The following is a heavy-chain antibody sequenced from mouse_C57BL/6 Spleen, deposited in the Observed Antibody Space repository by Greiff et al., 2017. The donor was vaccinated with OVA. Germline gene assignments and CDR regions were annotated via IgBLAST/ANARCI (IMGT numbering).Heavy chain of an antibody. CDR3: ARCAMITTAYYYAMDY. J-gene: IGHJ4*01. Sequence: QVQLQQSDAELVKPGASVKISCKVSGYTFTDHTIHWMKQRPEQGLEWIGYIYPRDGSTKYNEKFKGKATLTADKSSSTAYMQINSLTSEDSAVYFCARCAMITTAYYYAMDYWGQGTSVTVSS. CDR1: GYTFTDHT. D-gene: IGHD2-4*01. V-gene: IGHV1-78*01. CDR2: IYPRDGST.